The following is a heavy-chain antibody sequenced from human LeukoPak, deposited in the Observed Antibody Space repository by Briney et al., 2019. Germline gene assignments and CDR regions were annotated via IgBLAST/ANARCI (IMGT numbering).Heavy chain of an antibody. Sequence: GGSLETSRKGPGYSFPNYWIGWVPRMPGQGLEWVGIIYPGDSDIRYSPSFQGQVTISADKSISTAYLQWSSLKASGTAMYYCARQFGGNSEFDYWGQGTLVTVSS. D-gene: IGHD4-23*01. CDR3: ARQFGGNSEFDY. CDR1: GYSFPNYW. J-gene: IGHJ4*02. V-gene: IGHV5-51*01. CDR2: IYPGDSDI.